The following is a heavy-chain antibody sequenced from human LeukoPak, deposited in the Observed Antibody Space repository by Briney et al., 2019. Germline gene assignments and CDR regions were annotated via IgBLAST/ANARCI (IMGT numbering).Heavy chain of an antibody. CDR2: INHSGST. J-gene: IGHJ4*02. CDR1: GGSFSGYY. D-gene: IGHD6-13*01. CDR3: ARVRSRYSGSWLYY. V-gene: IGHV4-34*01. Sequence: PSETLSLTCAVYGGSFSGYYWSWTRQPPGEGLEWIGEINHSGSTNYNPSLKSRVTISVDTSKNQFSLKLSSVTAADTAVYYCARVRSRYSGSWLYYWGQGTLVTVSS.